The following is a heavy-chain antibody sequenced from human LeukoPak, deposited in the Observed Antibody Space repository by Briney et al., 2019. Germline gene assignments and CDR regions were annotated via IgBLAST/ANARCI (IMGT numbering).Heavy chain of an antibody. CDR2: IYTSGST. J-gene: IGHJ4*02. Sequence: SETLSLTCTVSGGSISSGSYYWSWIRQPAGKGLEWIGRIYTSGSTNHNPSLKSRVTISVDTSKNQFSLKLSSVTAADTAVYYCARGGYDSSGYTTGFDYWGQGTLVTVSS. D-gene: IGHD3-22*01. CDR1: GGSISSGSYY. V-gene: IGHV4-61*02. CDR3: ARGGYDSSGYTTGFDY.